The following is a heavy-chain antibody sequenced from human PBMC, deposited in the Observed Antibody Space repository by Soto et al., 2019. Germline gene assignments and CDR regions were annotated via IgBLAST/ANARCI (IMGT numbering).Heavy chain of an antibody. Sequence: QVQLVESGGGVVQPGRSLRLSCAASGFPFRSYAMHWARQAPGKGLEWVAVISYDGNNKYYADSVKGRFTISRDNSKNTVYLQMNSLRAEDTAVYYCAKDRYAAVGAGFRAPPYFDYWGQGTLVPVSS. CDR3: AKDRYAAVGAGFRAPPYFDY. J-gene: IGHJ4*02. V-gene: IGHV3-30*18. D-gene: IGHD6-13*01. CDR1: GFPFRSYA. CDR2: ISYDGNNK.